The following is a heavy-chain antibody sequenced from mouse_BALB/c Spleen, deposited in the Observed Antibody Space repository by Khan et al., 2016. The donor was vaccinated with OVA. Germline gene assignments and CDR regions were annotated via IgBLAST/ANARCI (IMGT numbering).Heavy chain of an antibody. D-gene: IGHD2-10*01. CDR3: ARPPYFSYVMVY. CDR2: INTYTGEP. Sequence: QIQLVQSGPELKKPGDTVKISCKASGYTFTNYGMNWVKQAPGKGLKWMGWINTYTGEPTYADDFKGRFAFSLATFASTAYLRINNLKNEDTATYCCARPPYFSYVMVYWGQGTSVTVSS. V-gene: IGHV9-3-1*01. CDR1: GYTFTNYG. J-gene: IGHJ4*01.